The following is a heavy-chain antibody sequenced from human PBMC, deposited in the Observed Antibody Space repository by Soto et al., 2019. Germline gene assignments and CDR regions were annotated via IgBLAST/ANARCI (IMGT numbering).Heavy chain of an antibody. CDR3: ARMATFGSLNWFDP. CDR1: GGTFSSYA. J-gene: IGHJ5*02. D-gene: IGHD3-16*01. V-gene: IGHV1-8*02. Sequence: ASVKVYCKASGGTFSSYASSWVRQAPGSGDTGYAQKFQGRVTMTGDISTATAYMELSSLRSDDTATYYCARMATFGSLNWFDPWGQGTLVTVSS. CDR2: SGDT.